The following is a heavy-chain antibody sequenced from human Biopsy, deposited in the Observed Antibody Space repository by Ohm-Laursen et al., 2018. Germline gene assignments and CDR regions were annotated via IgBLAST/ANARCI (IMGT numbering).Heavy chain of an antibody. D-gene: IGHD4-17*01. V-gene: IGHV1-69*01. CDR1: GAIFSNYA. Sequence: SSVKVSCKASGAIFSNYAITWVRQAPGQGLEWMGGIIPLFGAPNYAQEFQGRLTITADESKSTTYMELSSLRSEDTAVYYCARLAQIYGDSPFDPWGQGTLVTVSS. CDR3: ARLAQIYGDSPFDP. CDR2: IIPLFGAP. J-gene: IGHJ5*02.